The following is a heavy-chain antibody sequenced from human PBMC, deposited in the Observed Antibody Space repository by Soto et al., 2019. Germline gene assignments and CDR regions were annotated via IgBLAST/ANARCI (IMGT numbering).Heavy chain of an antibody. CDR1: GYTFTTYG. V-gene: IGHV1-18*01. J-gene: IGHJ6*02. CDR2: ISAYNGNT. CDR3: ARPHYFVWEGYHSTGMDV. D-gene: IGHD3-16*01. Sequence: ASVKVSCKASGYTFTTYGISWVRQAPGQGLEWMGWISAYNGNTNYAQKLQGRVTMTTDTSTSTAYMELRSLRSDDTAVYYCARPHYFVWEGYHSTGMDVWAQGTAVPVS.